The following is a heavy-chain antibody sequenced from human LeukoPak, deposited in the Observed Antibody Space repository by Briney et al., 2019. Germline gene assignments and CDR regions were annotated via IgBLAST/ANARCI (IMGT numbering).Heavy chain of an antibody. Sequence: SETLSLTCTVSGGSISSSSYYWGWIRQPPGKGLEWIRSIYYSGSTYYNPSLKSRVTISVDTSKNQFSLKLSSVTAADTAVYYCARGDIVVVTALGAFDIWGQGTMVNVSS. D-gene: IGHD2-21*02. CDR2: IYYSGST. V-gene: IGHV4-39*07. J-gene: IGHJ3*02. CDR3: ARGDIVVVTALGAFDI. CDR1: GGSISSSSYY.